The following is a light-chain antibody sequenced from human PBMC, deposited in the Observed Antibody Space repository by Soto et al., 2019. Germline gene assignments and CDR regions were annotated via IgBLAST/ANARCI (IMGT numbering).Light chain of an antibody. Sequence: EIVLTQSPGTLSLSPGERATLSCRASQSVSSSYLAWYQQKPGQAPRLLIYGASSRATGIPDRFSGSGSGRDLSLTVSSLEPEDLAVYYWQQYGSSGTFGQGTKVDIK. CDR3: QQYGSSGT. CDR2: GAS. CDR1: QSVSSSY. J-gene: IGKJ1*01. V-gene: IGKV3-20*01.